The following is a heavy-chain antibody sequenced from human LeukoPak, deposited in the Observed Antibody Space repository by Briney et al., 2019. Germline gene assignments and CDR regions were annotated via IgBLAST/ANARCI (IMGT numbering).Heavy chain of an antibody. CDR2: IFYSGST. V-gene: IGHV4-39*01. J-gene: IGHJ3*02. CDR3: ARHMTTDMLDAFDI. D-gene: IGHD3-10*02. Sequence: SEPLSLTCTVPGGSIASSSYYWGWIRQPPGKGLEWIATIFYSGSTYDNPSLKSRVSTSVDASKNHFSLTLTSVTAADTAVYHCARHMTTDMLDAFDIWGQGTMVIISS. CDR1: GGSIASSSYY.